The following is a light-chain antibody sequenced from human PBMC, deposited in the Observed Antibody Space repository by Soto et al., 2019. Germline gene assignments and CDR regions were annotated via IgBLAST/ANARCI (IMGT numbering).Light chain of an antibody. Sequence: SVLTQPASVSGSPGQSVTISCTGTSSDFGSYKFVSWYQHHPGKVPKVIIYETSKRPSGVSDRFSGSKSGNTASLTISGLQAEDEADYYCCSYAGNYYVFGTGTKVTVL. J-gene: IGLJ1*01. CDR1: SSDFGSYKF. V-gene: IGLV2-23*01. CDR3: CSYAGNYYV. CDR2: ETS.